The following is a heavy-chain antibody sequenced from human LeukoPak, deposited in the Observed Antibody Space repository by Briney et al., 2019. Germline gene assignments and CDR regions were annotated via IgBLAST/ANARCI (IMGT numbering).Heavy chain of an antibody. CDR3: ARKSNTSSGWFAFDY. CDR1: GYTFTSYY. J-gene: IGHJ4*02. Sequence: ASVKVSCKASGYTFTSYYMHWVRQAPGQGLEWMGIINPSGGSTSYAQKFQGRVTMTRNTSISTAYMELSSLRSEDTAVYYCARKSNTSSGWFAFDYWAREPWSPSPQ. D-gene: IGHD6-19*01. V-gene: IGHV1-46*01. CDR2: INPSGGST.